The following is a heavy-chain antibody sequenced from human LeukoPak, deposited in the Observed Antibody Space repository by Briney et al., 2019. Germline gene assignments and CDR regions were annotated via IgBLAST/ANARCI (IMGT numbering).Heavy chain of an antibody. CDR1: GYTFTGYY. D-gene: IGHD6-25*01. CDR3: ARDPSAATRYYYYMDV. V-gene: IGHV1-2*02. J-gene: IGHJ6*03. CDR2: INPNSGGT. Sequence: ASVKVSCKASGYTFTGYYMHWVRQAPGQGLEWMGWINPNSGGTNYAQKFQGRVTMTRDTSISTAYMELSRLRSDDTAVYYCARDPSAATRYYYYMDVWAKGPRSPSP.